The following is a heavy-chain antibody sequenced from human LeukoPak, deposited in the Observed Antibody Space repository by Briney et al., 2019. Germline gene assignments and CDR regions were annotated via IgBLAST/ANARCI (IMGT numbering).Heavy chain of an antibody. D-gene: IGHD2-2*01. Sequence: GGSLRLSCAASGFTFSSYWMTWVRQAPGKGLEWLANILPDGSQKYYVDSVKGRFTISRDNPKNSLYLQINNLRAEDTAVYYCGRLAHNAWYAIDFWGQGTLVTVSS. V-gene: IGHV3-7*01. CDR1: GFTFSSYW. CDR2: ILPDGSQK. CDR3: GRLAHNAWYAIDF. J-gene: IGHJ4*02.